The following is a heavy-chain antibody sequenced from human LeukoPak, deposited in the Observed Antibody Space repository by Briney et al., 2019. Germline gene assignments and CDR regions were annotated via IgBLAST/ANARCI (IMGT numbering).Heavy chain of an antibody. D-gene: IGHD2-2*01. CDR1: GGSYSDYY. V-gene: IGHV4-34*01. CDR2: INHSGST. J-gene: IGHJ5*02. Sequence: SETLSLTCGVYGGSYSDYYWSWIRQPPGKGLEWIGEINHSGSTNYNPALKSRVTISLDTSKNQFSLKLSSVTAADTAVYYCARVRGGCSSTSCYGGVNWFDPWGQGTLVTVSS. CDR3: ARVRGGCSSTSCYGGVNWFDP.